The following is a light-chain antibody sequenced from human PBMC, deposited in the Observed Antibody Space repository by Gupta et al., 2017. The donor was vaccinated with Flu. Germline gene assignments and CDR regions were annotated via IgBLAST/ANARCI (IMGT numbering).Light chain of an antibody. J-gene: IGLJ2*01. V-gene: IGLV2-14*01. CDR3: RTYTTYSTRI. CDR2: EVT. Sequence: HSALTQPASVSGSPGQTITISCTGTNTDIGAYNYVSWYQQYPAQAPKLMIYEVTNRPSGGSNRVSGSKSGNTASPTIAGLQTEDEADYYCRTYTTYSTRISGGGTKVPVL. CDR1: NTDIGAYNY.